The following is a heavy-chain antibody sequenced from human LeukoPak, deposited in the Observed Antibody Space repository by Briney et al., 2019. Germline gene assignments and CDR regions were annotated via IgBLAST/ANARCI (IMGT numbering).Heavy chain of an antibody. V-gene: IGHV1-24*01. CDR1: GYTLTELS. CDR3: VVQGSSWWIDYMDV. D-gene: IGHD6-13*01. CDR2: FDPEDGET. J-gene: IGHJ6*03. Sequence: GASVKVSRKVSGYTLTELSMHWVRQAPGKGLEWMGGFDPEDGETIYAQKFQGRVTMTEDTSTDTAYMELSSLRSEDTAVYYCVVQGSSWWIDYMDVWGKGTTVTVSS.